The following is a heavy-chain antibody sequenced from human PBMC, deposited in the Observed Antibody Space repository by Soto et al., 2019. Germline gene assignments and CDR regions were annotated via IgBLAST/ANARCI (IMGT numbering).Heavy chain of an antibody. CDR3: AKPTYYYDSSGYYYFDY. D-gene: IGHD3-22*01. CDR1: GFTFSSCG. V-gene: IGHV3-30*18. J-gene: IGHJ4*02. Sequence: GGSLRLSCAASGFTFSSCGMHWVRQAPGKGLEWVAVISYDGSNKYYADSVKGRFTISRDNSKNTLYLQMNSLRAEDTAVYYCAKPTYYYDSSGYYYFDYWGQGTLVTVSS. CDR2: ISYDGSNK.